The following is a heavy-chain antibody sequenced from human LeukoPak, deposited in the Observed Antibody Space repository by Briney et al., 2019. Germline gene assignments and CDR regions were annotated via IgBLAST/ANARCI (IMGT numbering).Heavy chain of an antibody. CDR1: GFTFSSYG. V-gene: IGHV3-30*02. CDR2: IRYDGSNK. J-gene: IGHJ4*02. D-gene: IGHD6-13*01. CDR3: AKDSDSSSWYGGNLDY. Sequence: GGSLRLSCAASGFTFSSYGMHWVRQAPGKGLEWVAFIRYDGSNKYYADSVKGRFTISRDNSKNTLYLQMNSLRAEDTAVYYCAKDSDSSSWYGGNLDYWGQGTLVTVSS.